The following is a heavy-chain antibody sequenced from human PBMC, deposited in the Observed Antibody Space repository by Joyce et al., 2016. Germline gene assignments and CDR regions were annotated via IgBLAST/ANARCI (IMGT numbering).Heavy chain of an antibody. CDR3: ARDVNSRGYFDY. CDR1: GFTFTAYP. CDR2: ISYDGNTK. D-gene: IGHD2-15*01. Sequence: QVHLMASGGGVVQPGRSLRLSCSASGFTFTAYPLYWVRQAPVKGLEWVAEISYDGNTKYYTDSGKGRFTISRDNSKNTLYLQMNSLGVEDTAVYYCARDVNSRGYFDYWGQGTLVIVSS. V-gene: IGHV3-30-3*01. J-gene: IGHJ4*02.